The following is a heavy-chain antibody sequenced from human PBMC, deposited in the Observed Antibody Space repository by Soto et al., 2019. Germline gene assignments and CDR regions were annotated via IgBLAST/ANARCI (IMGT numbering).Heavy chain of an antibody. CDR2: IYYSGST. Sequence: SETLSLTCTVSGGSISSSSYYWGWIRQPPGKGLEWIGSIYYSGSTYYNPSLKSRVTISVDTSKNQFSLKLSSVTAADTAVYYCARRAAYYDILTGPTVFDYWGQGTLVTVSS. J-gene: IGHJ4*02. CDR3: ARRAAYYDILTGPTVFDY. CDR1: GGSISSSSYY. V-gene: IGHV4-39*01. D-gene: IGHD3-9*01.